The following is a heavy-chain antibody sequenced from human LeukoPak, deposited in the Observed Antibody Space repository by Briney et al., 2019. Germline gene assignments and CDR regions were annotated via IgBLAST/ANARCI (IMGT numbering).Heavy chain of an antibody. CDR3: AKDGDYYDSSGSFVSP. D-gene: IGHD3-22*01. V-gene: IGHV3-30*02. CDR2: IRYDGSNK. Sequence: GGSLRLSCAASGFTFSSYGMHWVRQAPGKGLEWVAFIRYDGSNKYYADSVKGRFTISRDNSKNTLYLQMNSLRAEDTAVYYCAKDGDYYDSSGSFVSPWGQGPMVTVSS. CDR1: GFTFSSYG. J-gene: IGHJ3*01.